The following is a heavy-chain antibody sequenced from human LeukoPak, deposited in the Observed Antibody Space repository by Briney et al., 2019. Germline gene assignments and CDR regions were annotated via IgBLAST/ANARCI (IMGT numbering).Heavy chain of an antibody. CDR1: GGSITTYY. CDR2: IYYTGSS. D-gene: IGHD3-22*01. J-gene: IGHJ6*03. Sequence: SETLSLTCTVSGGSITTYYWSWIRQPPGKGLEWIGYIYYTGSSNYNPSLKSRVTLSVDTSENQFSLKLSSVTAADTAVYYCAKYDTSGNYMDVWGKGTTVTVPS. CDR3: AKYDTSGNYMDV. V-gene: IGHV4-59*01.